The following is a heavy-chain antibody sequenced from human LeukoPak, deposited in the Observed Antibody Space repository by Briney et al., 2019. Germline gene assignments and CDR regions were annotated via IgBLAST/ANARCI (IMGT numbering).Heavy chain of an antibody. CDR3: AKRGGSGSYSGYFDY. V-gene: IGHV3-21*04. J-gene: IGHJ4*02. Sequence: PGGSLRLSCAASGFTFSSYSMNWVRQAPGKGLEWVSSISSSSSYIYYADSVKGRFTISRDNAKNSLYLQMNSLRAEDTAVYYCAKRGGSGSYSGYFDYWGQGTLVTVSS. CDR2: ISSSSSYI. CDR1: GFTFSSYS. D-gene: IGHD1-26*01.